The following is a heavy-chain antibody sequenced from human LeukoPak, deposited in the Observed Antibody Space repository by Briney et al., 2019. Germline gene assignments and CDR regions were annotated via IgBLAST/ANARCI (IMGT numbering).Heavy chain of an antibody. J-gene: IGHJ4*02. Sequence: GGSQRLSCAASGFTFRNYWMSWVRQAPGKGLEWVANIKEDGSENYYVDSVKGRFVISRDNAKNSLYLQMDSLRVDDTAISYCARDQEGGAGSCYFDFWGQGALVTVSS. CDR2: IKEDGSEN. CDR1: GFTFRNYW. CDR3: ARDQEGGAGSCYFDF. D-gene: IGHD2-15*01. V-gene: IGHV3-7*01.